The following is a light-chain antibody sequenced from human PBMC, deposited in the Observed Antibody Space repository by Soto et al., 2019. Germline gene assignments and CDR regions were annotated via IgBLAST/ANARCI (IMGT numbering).Light chain of an antibody. CDR1: QSISIY. J-gene: IGKJ4*01. V-gene: IGKV3-11*01. CDR3: QQRQNWPPLT. CDR2: DAS. Sequence: EVVLTQSPATLSLSPGERATLSCRASQSISIYLAWYQQKPGQAPRLLIYDASNRATGVPARFSGSGSGTDFTLTISNLEPEDFALYYCQQRQNWPPLTFGGGTKVEIK.